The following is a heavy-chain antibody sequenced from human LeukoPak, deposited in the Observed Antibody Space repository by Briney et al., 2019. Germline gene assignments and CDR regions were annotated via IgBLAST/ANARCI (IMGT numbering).Heavy chain of an antibody. CDR1: GFTFSDYY. CDR2: ISSSDSTI. CDR3: ARVAINDYGDYFDY. D-gene: IGHD4-17*01. J-gene: IGHJ4*02. Sequence: GGSLRLSCAASGFTFSDYYMNWIRQAPGKGLEWVSYISSSDSTIYYADSVKGRFTISRDNAKNSLYLQMNSLRAEDTAVYYCARVAINDYGDYFDYWGQGTLVTVSS. V-gene: IGHV3-11*04.